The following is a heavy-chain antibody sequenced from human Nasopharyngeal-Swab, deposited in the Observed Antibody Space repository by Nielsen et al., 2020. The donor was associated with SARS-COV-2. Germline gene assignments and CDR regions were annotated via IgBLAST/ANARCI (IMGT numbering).Heavy chain of an antibody. D-gene: IGHD3-22*01. J-gene: IGHJ3*02. CDR3: ARARITMIVVVDAFDI. CDR1: GGSISSGGYY. V-gene: IGHV4-31*03. CDR2: IYYSGST. Sequence: SETLSLTCTVSGGSISSGGYYWSWIRQHPGKGLEWIGYIYYSGSTYYNPSLKSRVTISVDTSKNQFPLKLSSVTAADTAVYYCARARITMIVVVDAFDIWGQGTMVTVS.